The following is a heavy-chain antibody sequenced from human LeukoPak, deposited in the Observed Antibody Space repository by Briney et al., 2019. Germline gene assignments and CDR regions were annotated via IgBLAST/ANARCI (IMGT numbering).Heavy chain of an antibody. D-gene: IGHD6-13*01. Sequence: GESLKISCKGSGYSFTSYWIGWVRQMPGKGLEWMGRIDPSDSYTNYSPSFQGHVTISADKSISTAYLQWSSLKASDTAMYYCARRQSSSCDYWGQGTLVTVSS. CDR2: IDPSDSYT. V-gene: IGHV5-10-1*01. CDR3: ARRQSSSCDY. J-gene: IGHJ4*02. CDR1: GYSFTSYW.